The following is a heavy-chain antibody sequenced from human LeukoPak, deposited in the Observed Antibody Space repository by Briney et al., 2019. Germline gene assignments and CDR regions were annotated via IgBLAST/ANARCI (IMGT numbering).Heavy chain of an antibody. Sequence: PSETLSLTCTVSGGSISSGDYYWSWIRQPPGTGLEWIGYIYYSGSTYYNPSLKSRVTISVDTSKNQFSLKLSSVTAADTAVYYCARHATPYSSGWYPLFDYWGQGTLVTVSS. D-gene: IGHD6-19*01. V-gene: IGHV4-30-4*01. CDR3: ARHATPYSSGWYPLFDY. CDR2: IYYSGST. CDR1: GGSISSGDYY. J-gene: IGHJ4*02.